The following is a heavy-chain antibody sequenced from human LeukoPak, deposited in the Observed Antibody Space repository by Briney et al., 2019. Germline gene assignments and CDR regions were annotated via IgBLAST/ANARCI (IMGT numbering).Heavy chain of an antibody. D-gene: IGHD3-10*01. Sequence: PGGSLRLSCAASGFTVSSNYMSWVRQAPGKGLEWVSVIYSGGSTYHADSVKGRFTISRDNSKNTLYLQMNSLRAEDPAVYYCASGSGSYRTPYYYMDVWGTGTTVTVSS. V-gene: IGHV3-53*01. CDR2: IYSGGST. CDR3: ASGSGSYRTPYYYMDV. CDR1: GFTVSSNY. J-gene: IGHJ6*03.